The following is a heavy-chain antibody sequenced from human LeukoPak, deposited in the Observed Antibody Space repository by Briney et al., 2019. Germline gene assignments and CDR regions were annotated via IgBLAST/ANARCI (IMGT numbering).Heavy chain of an antibody. V-gene: IGHV4-4*02. CDR1: GFTFSSYSM. CDR3: ARDSPRYCSSTSCYVIDY. Sequence: GSLRLSCAASGFTFSSYSMYWVRQPPGKGLEWIGEIYHSGSTNYNPSLKSRVTISVDKSKNQFSLKLSSVTAADTAVYYCARDSPRYCSSTSCYVIDYWGQGTLVTVSS. J-gene: IGHJ4*02. CDR2: IYHSGST. D-gene: IGHD2-2*01.